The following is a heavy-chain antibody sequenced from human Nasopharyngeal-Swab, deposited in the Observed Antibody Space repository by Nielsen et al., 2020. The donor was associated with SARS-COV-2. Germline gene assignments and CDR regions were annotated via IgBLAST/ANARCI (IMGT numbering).Heavy chain of an antibody. CDR2: ISLGGNTI. Sequence: GESLKISCAASGFTFNDYYMNWIRQAPGKGLEWLSFISLGGNTIYYADSVKGRFFISRDNAKKSLYLQMNSLRVEDTAISYCARQNSGWTDAFDIWGQGAMVTVSS. CDR1: GFTFNDYY. V-gene: IGHV3-11*01. CDR3: ARQNSGWTDAFDI. J-gene: IGHJ3*02. D-gene: IGHD6-19*01.